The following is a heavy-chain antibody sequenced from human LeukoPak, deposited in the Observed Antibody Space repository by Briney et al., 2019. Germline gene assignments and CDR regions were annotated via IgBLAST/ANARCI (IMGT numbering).Heavy chain of an antibody. CDR1: GYSFTSYW. CDR3: ARAAFCSGGSCYFDY. Sequence: GESLKISCKGSGYSFTSYWIGWVRQMPGKGLEWMGIIYPGDSDTRYSPSFQGQVTISADKSISPAYLQWSSLKASDTAMYYCARAAFCSGGSCYFDYWGQGTLVTVSS. CDR2: IYPGDSDT. D-gene: IGHD2-15*01. V-gene: IGHV5-51*01. J-gene: IGHJ4*02.